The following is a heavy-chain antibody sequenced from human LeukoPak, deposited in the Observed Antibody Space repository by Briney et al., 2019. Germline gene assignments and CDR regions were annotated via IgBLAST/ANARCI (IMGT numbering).Heavy chain of an antibody. CDR2: IYYRGST. Sequence: PSETLSLTCTISGDSISSSSYCWGWIRQPPGKGLEWIGDIYYRGSTYYSPSPKRRVSIPIDTSNNQFSLTLNSVTAADTALYFCARRRYYDSTGYLDWGQGTLVTVSS. V-gene: IGHV4-39*01. CDR1: GDSISSSSYC. CDR3: ARRRYYDSTGYLD. D-gene: IGHD3-22*01. J-gene: IGHJ1*01.